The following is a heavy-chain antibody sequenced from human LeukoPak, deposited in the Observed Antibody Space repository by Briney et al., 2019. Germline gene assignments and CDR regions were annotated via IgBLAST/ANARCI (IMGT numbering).Heavy chain of an antibody. Sequence: GGSLRLSCAASGFTFRGYSMNWVRQAPGKGLEWVSSISSSSSYIYYTDSVQGRFTISRDNAKNSLYLQMNSLRAEDTAVYYCARTFTIFGVVTHAFDIWGQGTMVSVSS. CDR2: ISSSSSYI. J-gene: IGHJ3*02. V-gene: IGHV3-21*01. CDR1: GFTFRGYS. D-gene: IGHD3-3*01. CDR3: ARTFTIFGVVTHAFDI.